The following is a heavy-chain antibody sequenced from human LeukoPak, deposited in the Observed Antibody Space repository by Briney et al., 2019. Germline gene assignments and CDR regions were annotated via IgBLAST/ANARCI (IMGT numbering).Heavy chain of an antibody. CDR2: VNPTSGST. CDR1: GYTFITYY. V-gene: IGHV1-46*01. D-gene: IGHD4-17*01. J-gene: IGHJ4*02. Sequence: GASVKVSCTASGYTFITYYMHWVRQAPGQGLEWMGIVNPTSGSTSYAQKFQGRVTMTRDTSTSTVHMELSSLRSEDTAVYYCARGSYGDYKRMDDQGYWGQGTLVTVSS. CDR3: ARGSYGDYKRMDDQGY.